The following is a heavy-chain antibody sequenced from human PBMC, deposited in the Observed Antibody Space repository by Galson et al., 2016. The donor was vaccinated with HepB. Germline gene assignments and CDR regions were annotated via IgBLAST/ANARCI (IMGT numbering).Heavy chain of an antibody. CDR2: ISFDGSNK. V-gene: IGHV3-30-3*01. D-gene: IGHD5-24*01. J-gene: IGHJ4*02. CDR3: ARAPLEMATIQRGYFDY. CDR1: GFTFSSSA. Sequence: SLRLRCAASGFTFSSSAMHWVRQAPGKGLEWVAVISFDGSNKYYADSVKGRFTISRDNSKNTLYLQMNSLRAEDTAVYYCARAPLEMATIQRGYFDYWGQGTLVTVSS.